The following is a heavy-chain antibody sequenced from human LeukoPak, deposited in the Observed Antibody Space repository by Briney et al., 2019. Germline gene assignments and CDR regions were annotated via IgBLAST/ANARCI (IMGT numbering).Heavy chain of an antibody. Sequence: SETLSLTCTVSGGSISSYYWSWIRQPPGKGLEWIGYIYYSGSTNYNPSLKSRVTISVDTSKNQFSLKLSSVTAADTAVYYCASLGYCTNGVCYGYFDYWGQGTLVTVSS. V-gene: IGHV4-59*08. J-gene: IGHJ4*02. CDR1: GGSISSYY. CDR3: ASLGYCTNGVCYGYFDY. CDR2: IYYSGST. D-gene: IGHD2-8*01.